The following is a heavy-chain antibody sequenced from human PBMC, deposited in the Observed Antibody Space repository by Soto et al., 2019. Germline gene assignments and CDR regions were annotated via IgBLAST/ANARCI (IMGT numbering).Heavy chain of an antibody. Sequence: SVKVSCKSSRYTFTSYDVHWVRQAPGQGLEWMGLINPTGGSTSYAQTFQGRVILTSDTSTSTVFMELSSLRSEDAAVYYCALGRGRPYYFDYWGQGTLVTVSS. J-gene: IGHJ4*02. CDR3: ALGRGRPYYFDY. V-gene: IGHV1-46*03. CDR2: INPTGGST. CDR1: RYTFTSYD. D-gene: IGHD1-26*01.